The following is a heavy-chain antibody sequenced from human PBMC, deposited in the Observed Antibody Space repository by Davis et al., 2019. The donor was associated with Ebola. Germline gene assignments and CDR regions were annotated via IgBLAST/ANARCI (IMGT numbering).Heavy chain of an antibody. CDR3: ARPTTDAAAGTGWFDP. V-gene: IGHV4-39*01. CDR2: IYYSGST. Sequence: MPSETLSLTCTVSGGSISSSSYYWGWIRQPPGKGLEWIGSIYYSGSTYYNPSLKSRVTISVDTSKNQFSLKLSSVTAADTAVYYCARPTTDAAAGTGWFDPWGQGTLVAVSS. J-gene: IGHJ5*02. D-gene: IGHD6-13*01. CDR1: GGSISSSSYY.